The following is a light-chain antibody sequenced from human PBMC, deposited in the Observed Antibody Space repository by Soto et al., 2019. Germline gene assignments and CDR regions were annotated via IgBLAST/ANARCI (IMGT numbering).Light chain of an antibody. Sequence: DIQMTQSPSSLAASVGDRITSTCQASKNINNYSNWHQQTPGRAPKLMIYAASNLEAGVPSRFRGSGSGKDFPFTISRLQPEDIATYYCQQYENLPTFGQGTRLEIK. CDR2: AAS. J-gene: IGKJ5*01. V-gene: IGKV1-33*01. CDR3: QQYENLPT. CDR1: KNINNY.